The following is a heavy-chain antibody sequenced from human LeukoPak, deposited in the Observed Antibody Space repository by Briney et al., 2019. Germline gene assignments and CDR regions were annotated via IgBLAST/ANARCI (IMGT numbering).Heavy chain of an antibody. CDR3: AREGVAGTGLDY. J-gene: IGHJ4*02. Sequence: ASVKVSCKASEYTFSIYNMHWVRQAPGQGLEWMGIINPSGGTSYAQKLQGRITMTRDTSTSTVYMELSSLRSEDMAVYYCAREGVAGTGLDYWGQGTLVTVSS. V-gene: IGHV1-46*01. D-gene: IGHD6-13*01. CDR1: EYTFSIYN. CDR2: INPSGGT.